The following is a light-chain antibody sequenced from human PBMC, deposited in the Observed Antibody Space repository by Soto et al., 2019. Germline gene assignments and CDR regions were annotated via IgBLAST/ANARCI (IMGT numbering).Light chain of an antibody. Sequence: ELVMTQSPASLSVSPGERATLSCRASQSVSSNLAWYQQKPGQAPRLLICGAPTRATGIPARFSGSGSGTEFTLTISSLQSEDFAVYYCQQYNNWPLTFGGGTKVDSK. V-gene: IGKV3-15*01. CDR2: GAP. CDR1: QSVSSN. CDR3: QQYNNWPLT. J-gene: IGKJ4*01.